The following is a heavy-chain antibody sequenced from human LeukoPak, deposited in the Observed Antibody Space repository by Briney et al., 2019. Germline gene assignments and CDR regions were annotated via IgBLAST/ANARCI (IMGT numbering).Heavy chain of an antibody. CDR1: GFTFSSYE. D-gene: IGHD6-19*01. CDR2: ISSSGSTI. J-gene: IGHJ6*03. V-gene: IGHV3-48*03. Sequence: GGSLRLSCAASGFTFSSYEMNWVRQAPGKGLEWGSYISSSGSTIYYADSVKGRFTISRDNAKNTLYLQMNSLRAEDTAVYYCASGYSSGWSLTDYMDVWGKGTTVTVSS. CDR3: ASGYSSGWSLTDYMDV.